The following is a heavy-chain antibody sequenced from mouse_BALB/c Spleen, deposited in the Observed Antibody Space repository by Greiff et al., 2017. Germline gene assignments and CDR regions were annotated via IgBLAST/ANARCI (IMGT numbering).Heavy chain of an antibody. J-gene: IGHJ2*01. CDR3: ARSTTVVAKPHYFDY. Sequence: QVQLQQSGAELAKPGASVKMSCKASGYTFTSYWMHWVKQRPGQGLEWIGYINPSTGYTEYNQKFKDKATLNVDKSSNTAYMQLSSLTSEDSAVYYCARSTTVVAKPHYFDYWGQGTTLTVSS. CDR1: GYTFTSYW. V-gene: IGHV1-7*01. CDR2: INPSTGYT. D-gene: IGHD1-1*01.